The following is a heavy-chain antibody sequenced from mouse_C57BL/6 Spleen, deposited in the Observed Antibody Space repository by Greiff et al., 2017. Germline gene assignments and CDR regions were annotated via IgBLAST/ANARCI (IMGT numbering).Heavy chain of an antibody. CDR3: ARRNGYDGAMDY. D-gene: IGHD2-2*01. V-gene: IGHV2-2*01. CDR1: GFSLTSYG. CDR2: IWSGGST. J-gene: IGHJ4*01. Sequence: QVQLQQSGPGLVQPSQSLSITCTVSGFSLTSYGVHWVRQSPGKGLEWLGVIWSGGSTDYNAAFISRLSISKDNSKIQVFFKMISLQADDTAIYYCARRNGYDGAMDYWGQGTSVTVSS.